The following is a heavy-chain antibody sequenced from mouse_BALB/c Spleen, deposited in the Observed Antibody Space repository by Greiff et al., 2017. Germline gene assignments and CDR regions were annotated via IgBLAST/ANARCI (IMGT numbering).Heavy chain of an antibody. D-gene: IGHD1-2*01. CDR3: ARREFITTATGGFDY. V-gene: IGHV8-12*01. CDR1: GFSLSTSGMG. J-gene: IGHJ2*01. Sequence: QVTLKESGPGILQPSQTLSLTCSFSGFSLSTSGMGVSWIRQPSGKGLEWLAHIYWDDDKRYNPSLKSRLTISKDTSRNQVFLKITSVDTADTATYDCARREFITTATGGFDYWGQGTTLTVSS. CDR2: IYWDDDK.